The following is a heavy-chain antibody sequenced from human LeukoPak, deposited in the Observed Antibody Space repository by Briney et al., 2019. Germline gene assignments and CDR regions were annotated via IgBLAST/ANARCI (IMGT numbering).Heavy chain of an antibody. J-gene: IGHJ5*02. CDR2: IYYSGST. CDR1: GGCISSHY. V-gene: IGHV4-59*11. CDR3: AREDYSGSYKNWFDP. D-gene: IGHD1-26*01. Sequence: SETLSLTCTVSGGCISSHYWSWIRQPPGKGLEWIGYIYYSGSTNYNPSLKSRVTISVETSKNQFSLKLSSVTAADTAVYYCAREDYSGSYKNWFDPWGQGTLVTVSS.